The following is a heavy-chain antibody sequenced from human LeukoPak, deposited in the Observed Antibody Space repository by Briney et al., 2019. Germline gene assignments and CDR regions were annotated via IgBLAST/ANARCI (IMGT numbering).Heavy chain of an antibody. Sequence: GGSLRLSCAASGFAFSSYSMNWVRQAPGKGLEWVSSISSSSSYIYYADSVKGRFTISRDNAKNSLYLQMNSLRAEDTAVYYCARDPYSGSYGNYYYYFMDVWGKGTTVTISS. J-gene: IGHJ6*03. D-gene: IGHD1-26*01. V-gene: IGHV3-21*01. CDR3: ARDPYSGSYGNYYYYFMDV. CDR1: GFAFSSYS. CDR2: ISSSSSYI.